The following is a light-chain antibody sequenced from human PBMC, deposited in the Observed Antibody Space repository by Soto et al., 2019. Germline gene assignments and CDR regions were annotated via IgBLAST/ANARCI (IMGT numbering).Light chain of an antibody. Sequence: QSALTQPASVSGSPGQSSTISCTRTSSNVEIYNLVSWYQHPPGKAPKLIIYEGSERPSGVSNRFSGAQSGHSASLTISGLQAEDEADYYCSSDAGAVVFGGGTKLTVL. J-gene: IGLJ2*01. CDR3: SSDAGAVV. CDR2: EGS. V-gene: IGLV2-23*01. CDR1: SSNVEIYNL.